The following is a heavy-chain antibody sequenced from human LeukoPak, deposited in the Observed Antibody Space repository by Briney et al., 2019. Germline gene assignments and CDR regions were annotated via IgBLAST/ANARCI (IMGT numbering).Heavy chain of an antibody. V-gene: IGHV3-74*01. CDR1: GFTFSSYW. CDR3: ARSDGGFDY. J-gene: IGHJ4*02. CDR2: IINGGSRT. D-gene: IGHD5-24*01. Sequence: PGGSLRLSCAASGFTFSSYWMHWVRQAPGKGLVWVSHIINGGSRTNYADSVKGRFTISRDNAKNTVYLQMNSLRAEDTAVYYCARSDGGFDYWGQGTLVTVSA.